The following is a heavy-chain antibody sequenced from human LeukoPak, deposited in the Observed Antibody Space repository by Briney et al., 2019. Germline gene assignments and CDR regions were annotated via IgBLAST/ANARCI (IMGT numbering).Heavy chain of an antibody. CDR3: ARQPMTPLNWFDP. CDR2: IYYSGST. J-gene: IGHJ5*02. V-gene: IGHV4-59*08. Sequence: PSETLSLPCTVSGGSISSYYWSWIRQPPGKGLEWIGYIYYSGSTNYNPSLKSRVTISVDTSKNQFSLKLSSVTAADTAVYYCARQPMTPLNWFDPWGQGTLVTVSS. D-gene: IGHD2-15*01. CDR1: GGSISSYY.